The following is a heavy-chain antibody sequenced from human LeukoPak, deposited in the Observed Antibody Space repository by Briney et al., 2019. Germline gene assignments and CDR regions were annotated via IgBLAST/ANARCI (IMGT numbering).Heavy chain of an antibody. CDR1: GFTFSIYD. D-gene: IGHD4-17*01. CDR2: ISRNSGDYT. CDR3: SKKGQNEDYGKPD. J-gene: IGHJ4*02. Sequence: GGSPRLSCEASGFTFSIYDMYWVRQAPGKGLECVASISRNSGDYTLHAASLKVRFTNSRYNSRSTRYLQMNSLRVEDTAVYYCSKKGQNEDYGKPDWGQGTLVTVSS. V-gene: IGHV3-23*01.